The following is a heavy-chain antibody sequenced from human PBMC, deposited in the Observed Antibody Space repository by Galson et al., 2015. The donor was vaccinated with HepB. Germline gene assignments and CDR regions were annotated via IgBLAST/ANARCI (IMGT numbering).Heavy chain of an antibody. D-gene: IGHD2-8*01. V-gene: IGHV5-51*01. Sequence: QSGAEVKKPGDSLKISCKGSRYSFVNYWIGWVRQMPGKGLEWMGIIYPGDSDTRYSPSFQGQVTISADKSINTAYLQWSSLKASDTAMYYCARQYAESHFDYWGQGTLVTVSS. CDR2: IYPGDSDT. J-gene: IGHJ4*02. CDR3: ARQYAESHFDY. CDR1: RYSFVNYW.